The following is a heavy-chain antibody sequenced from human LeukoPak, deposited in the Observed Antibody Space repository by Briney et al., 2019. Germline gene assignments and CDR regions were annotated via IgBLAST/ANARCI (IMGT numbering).Heavy chain of an antibody. CDR1: GFTFSSYA. V-gene: IGHV3-30-3*01. Sequence: QPGTSLRLSCAASGFTFSSYAMHWVRQPPGKGLEWVAVISYDGDKIFYGDSVKGRFTISRDNSKNSLSLQMSSLRPEDTALYYCARSGGGGNYYDSPGRYWGQGTLVTVSS. CDR2: ISYDGDKI. D-gene: IGHD4-23*01. J-gene: IGHJ4*02. CDR3: ARSGGGGNYYDSPGRY.